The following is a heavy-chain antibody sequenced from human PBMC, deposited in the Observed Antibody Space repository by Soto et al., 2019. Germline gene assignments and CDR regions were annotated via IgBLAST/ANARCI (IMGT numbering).Heavy chain of an antibody. J-gene: IGHJ4*02. Sequence: QVQLVESGGAVVQPGKSLRLPCAASGFTFNTYGMYWVRQAPGKGLEWVAAISYDGSNKYHADSVKGRFTISRDNSKNTLYPQMNSLRVEDTAVYYCAKDIVRYTYGACDYWGQGALVTVSS. CDR3: AKDIVRYTYGACDY. D-gene: IGHD5-18*01. V-gene: IGHV3-30*18. CDR1: GFTFNTYG. CDR2: ISYDGSNK.